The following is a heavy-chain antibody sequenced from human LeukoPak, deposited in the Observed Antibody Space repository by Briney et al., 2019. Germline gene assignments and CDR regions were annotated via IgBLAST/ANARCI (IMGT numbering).Heavy chain of an antibody. CDR2: ISGSGGST. V-gene: IGHV3-23*01. D-gene: IGHD3-10*01. CDR3: AKGDGSGSYWDY. CDR1: GFTFSSYA. J-gene: IGHJ4*02. Sequence: GSLRLSCAASGFTFSSYAMSWVRQAPGKGLEWVSAISGSGGSTYYADSVKGRFTISRDNSKSTLYLQMNSLRAEDTAVYYCAKGDGSGSYWDYWGQGTLVTVSS.